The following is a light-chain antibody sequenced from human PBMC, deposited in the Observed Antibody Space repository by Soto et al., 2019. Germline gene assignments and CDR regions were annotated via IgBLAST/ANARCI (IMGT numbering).Light chain of an antibody. V-gene: IGKV1-39*01. Sequence: DIQMTQSPSSLSASVGDRVTITCRASYSITNYLSWYHQKPGKAPELLLFAASFLQSGVPSRFSGSGSGTEFTLNVSSLQPEDSGTYYCQQSFTFPYTFGQGTKLEI. CDR2: AAS. CDR3: QQSFTFPYT. CDR1: YSITNY. J-gene: IGKJ2*01.